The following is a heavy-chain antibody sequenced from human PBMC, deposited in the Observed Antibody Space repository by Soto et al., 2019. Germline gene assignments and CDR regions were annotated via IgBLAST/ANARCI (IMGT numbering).Heavy chain of an antibody. V-gene: IGHV4-59*01. J-gene: IGHJ4*02. CDR3: ARGNKEVYYDSSGYIDY. CDR1: GGSINNYY. Sequence: PSETLSLTCTVSGGSINNYYWSWIRQPPGKGLEWIGYIYYSGTTNYNPSLKSRVTISVDTSKNQFSLKLTSVTAADTAVYYCARGNKEVYYDSSGYIDYWGQGTLVTVSS. CDR2: IYYSGTT. D-gene: IGHD3-22*01.